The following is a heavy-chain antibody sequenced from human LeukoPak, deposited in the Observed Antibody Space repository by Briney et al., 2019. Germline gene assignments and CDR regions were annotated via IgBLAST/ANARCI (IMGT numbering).Heavy chain of an antibody. Sequence: GGSLRLSCAASGFTFSSYEMNWVRQAPGKGLEWVSYISSSGSTIYYADSVKGRFTISRDNAKNSLYLQMNSLRAEDTAVYYCAREMVGATSGAFDIWGQGTMVTVS. J-gene: IGHJ3*02. CDR2: ISSSGSTI. CDR1: GFTFSSYE. V-gene: IGHV3-48*03. CDR3: AREMVGATSGAFDI. D-gene: IGHD1-26*01.